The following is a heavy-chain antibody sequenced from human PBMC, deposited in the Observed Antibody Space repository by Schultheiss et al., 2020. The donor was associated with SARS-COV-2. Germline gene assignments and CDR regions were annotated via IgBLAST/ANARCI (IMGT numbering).Heavy chain of an antibody. D-gene: IGHD2-21*02. CDR1: GFTFSSYS. J-gene: IGHJ4*02. V-gene: IGHV3-21*01. CDR3: APGVTKGY. CDR2: ISSSSSYI. Sequence: GGSLRLSCAASGFTFSSYSMNWVRQAPGKGLEWVSSISSSSSYIYYADSVKGRFTISRDNSKNTLYLQMNSLRAEDTAVYYCAPGVTKGYWGQGTLVTVSS.